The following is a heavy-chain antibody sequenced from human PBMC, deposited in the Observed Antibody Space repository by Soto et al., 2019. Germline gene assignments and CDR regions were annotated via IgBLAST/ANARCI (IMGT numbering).Heavy chain of an antibody. V-gene: IGHV4-30-4*01. Sequence: QVQLQESGPGLVKPSQTLSLTCTVSGGSISTGEYYWRWIRQPPGKGLEWFGYVSYSGSTYYNPSLQSRVSISVDSSKTQFSLRLSSVTAADTAIYYCARYDSGVAYYSYVMDVWGQGTTVTVSS. J-gene: IGHJ6*02. CDR1: GGSISTGEYY. CDR3: ARYDSGVAYYSYVMDV. CDR2: VSYSGST. D-gene: IGHD3-3*01.